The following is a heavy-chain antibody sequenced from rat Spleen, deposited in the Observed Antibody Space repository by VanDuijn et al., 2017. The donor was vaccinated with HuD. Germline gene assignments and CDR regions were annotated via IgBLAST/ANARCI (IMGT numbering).Heavy chain of an antibody. CDR2: ITYDGSST. CDR3: ASRTGNWFAY. D-gene: IGHD5-1*01. V-gene: IGHV5-29*01. J-gene: IGHJ3*01. CDR1: GFTLSDYY. Sequence: EVQLVESGGGLVQPGRSLKLSCAASGFTLSDYYMAWVRQAPTKGLEWVATITYDGSSTYYRDSVKGRFTISRDNAKSTLYLQMDSLRSEDTATYYCASRTGNWFAYWGQGTLVTVSS.